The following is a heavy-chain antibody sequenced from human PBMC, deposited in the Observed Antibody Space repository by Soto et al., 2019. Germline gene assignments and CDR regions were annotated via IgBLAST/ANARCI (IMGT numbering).Heavy chain of an antibody. J-gene: IGHJ4*02. CDR2: MTASGDNT. V-gene: IGHV3-23*01. CDR1: GFIFSQYA. Sequence: GGSLRLSCAASGFIFSQYAMGWVRQAPGKGLEWVSAMTASGDNTYYADSVKGRFTISRDNSKNTLYLQMNSLRAEDTALYYCARKQGTFDYWGQGTLVTVSS. CDR3: ARKQGTFDY.